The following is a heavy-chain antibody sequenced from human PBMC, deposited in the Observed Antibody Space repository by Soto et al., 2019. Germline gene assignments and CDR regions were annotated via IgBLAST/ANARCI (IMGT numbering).Heavy chain of an antibody. Sequence: ASVKVSCKASGYTFTSYGISWVRQAPGQGLEWMGWISAYNGNTNYAQKLQGRVTMTTDTSTSTAYMELRGLRSDDTAVYYCARVRRLVGYFYYYMDVWGKGTTVTVSS. J-gene: IGHJ6*03. CDR3: ARVRRLVGYFYYYMDV. CDR1: GYTFTSYG. D-gene: IGHD6-6*01. V-gene: IGHV1-18*01. CDR2: ISAYNGNT.